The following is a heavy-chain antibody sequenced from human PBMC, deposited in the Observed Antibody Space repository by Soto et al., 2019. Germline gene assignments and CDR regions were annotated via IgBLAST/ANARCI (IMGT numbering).Heavy chain of an antibody. CDR3: ARGSEGFDY. CDR2: ISGYNANT. CDR1: GYTFINYG. J-gene: IGHJ4*02. Sequence: QVQLVQSGAEVRKPGASVKVSRKTSGYTFINYGITWVRQAPGQGLEWMGWISGYNANTNYAERLQGRVTVTTDTSTGTASMELRSLTSDDTAVYYCARGSEGFDYWGQGTLVTVSS. V-gene: IGHV1-18*01.